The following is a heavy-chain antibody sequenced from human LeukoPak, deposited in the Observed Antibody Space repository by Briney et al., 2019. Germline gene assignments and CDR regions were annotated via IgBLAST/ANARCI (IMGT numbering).Heavy chain of an antibody. CDR3: ARTSKSLTDY. Sequence: PSETLSLTCAVSGYSISRGYYWGWIRQPPGKGLEWIGSSYHSGSTYYNPSLKSRVTISVDTSKNQFSLKLSSVSAADTAVYYCARTSKSLTDYWGQGTLVTASS. CDR1: GYSISRGYY. V-gene: IGHV4-38-2*01. J-gene: IGHJ4*02. CDR2: SYHSGST. D-gene: IGHD4-11*01.